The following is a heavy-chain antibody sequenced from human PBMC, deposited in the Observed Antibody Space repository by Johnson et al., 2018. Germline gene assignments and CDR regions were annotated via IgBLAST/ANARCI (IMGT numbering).Heavy chain of an antibody. CDR1: GFTFGDYA. V-gene: IGHV3-49*03. D-gene: IGHD6-13*01. Sequence: EVQLLETGGGLVQPGRSLRLSCTASGFTFGDYAMSWFRQAPGKGLEWVGFIRSKAYGGTTEYAASVKGRFTISRDDSKSIAYLQMNSLKTEDTAVYYCTREVAAAGTHYYYYMDGWGKGTTVTVSS. CDR2: IRSKAYGGTT. J-gene: IGHJ6*03. CDR3: TREVAAAGTHYYYYMDG.